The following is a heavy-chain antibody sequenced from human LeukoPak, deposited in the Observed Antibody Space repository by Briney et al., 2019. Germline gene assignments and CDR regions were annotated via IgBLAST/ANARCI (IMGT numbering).Heavy chain of an antibody. CDR3: ARGPPHCSSTSCYSYYYGMDV. CDR2: INHSGST. V-gene: IGHV4-34*01. J-gene: IGHJ6*02. Sequence: SETLSLTCAVYGGSFSGYYWGWIRQPPGKGLEWIGEINHSGSTNYNPSLKSRVTISVDTSKNQFSLKLSSVTAADTAVYYCARGPPHCSSTSCYSYYYGMDVWGQGTTVTVSS. CDR1: GGSFSGYY. D-gene: IGHD2-2*01.